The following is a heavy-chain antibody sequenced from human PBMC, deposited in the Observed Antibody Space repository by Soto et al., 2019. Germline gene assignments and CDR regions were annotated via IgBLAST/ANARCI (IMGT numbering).Heavy chain of an antibody. Sequence: GGSLRLSCAASGFTFSNYAMSWVRQAPGKGLEWVSVISGSGGTTYYADSVKGRFTISRDNSKNTLYLQMNSLRAEDTAVYYCAKENTYYYGSGSYIDYWGQGTLVTVSS. D-gene: IGHD3-10*01. CDR3: AKENTYYYGSGSYIDY. J-gene: IGHJ4*02. CDR1: GFTFSNYA. CDR2: ISGSGGTT. V-gene: IGHV3-23*01.